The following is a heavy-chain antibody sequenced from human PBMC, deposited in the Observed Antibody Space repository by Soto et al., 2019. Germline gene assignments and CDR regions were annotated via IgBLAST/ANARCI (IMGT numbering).Heavy chain of an antibody. Sequence: PSETLSLTCTVSGGSISSDGYYWSWIRQHPGKGLEWIGYIYYSGSTYYNPSLKSRVTISVDTSKNQFSLKLSSVTAADTAVYYCARDHCSGGSCYTPSGGSYYYYGMDVWGQGTTVTVSS. CDR1: GGSISSDGYY. D-gene: IGHD2-15*01. J-gene: IGHJ6*02. CDR3: ARDHCSGGSCYTPSGGSYYYYGMDV. CDR2: IYYSGST. V-gene: IGHV4-31*03.